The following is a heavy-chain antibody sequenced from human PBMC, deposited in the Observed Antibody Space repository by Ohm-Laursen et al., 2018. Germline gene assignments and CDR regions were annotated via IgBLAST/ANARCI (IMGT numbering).Heavy chain of an antibody. Sequence: TLSLTCTVSGGSISSYYWSWIRQPPGKGLEWIGYIYYSGSANYNPSLKSRVTISVDTSKNQFSLKLSSVTAADTAVYYCARGGVVAASFDYWGQGTLVTVSS. D-gene: IGHD2-15*01. CDR2: IYYSGSA. CDR3: ARGGVVAASFDY. J-gene: IGHJ4*02. CDR1: GGSISSYY. V-gene: IGHV4-59*01.